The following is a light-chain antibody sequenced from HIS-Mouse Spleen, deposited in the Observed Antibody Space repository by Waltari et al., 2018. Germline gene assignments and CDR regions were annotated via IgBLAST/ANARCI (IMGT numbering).Light chain of an antibody. CDR3: YSTDSSGNHRV. V-gene: IGLV3-10*01. J-gene: IGLJ2*01. CDR1: PCPKNY. CDR2: EDS. Sequence: SYELTQPPSVSVSPGQTARITCSGNPCPKNYVYWYQQNPGQAPVLVIYEDSKRPSGIPERFSGSSSGTMATLTISGAQVEDEADYYCYSTDSSGNHRVFGGGTKLTVL.